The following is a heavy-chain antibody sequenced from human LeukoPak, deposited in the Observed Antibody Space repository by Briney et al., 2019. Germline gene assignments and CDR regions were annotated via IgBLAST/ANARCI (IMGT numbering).Heavy chain of an antibody. CDR2: IYYSGST. V-gene: IGHV4-39*01. CDR3: ARRRGGSYYVNY. D-gene: IGHD1-26*01. J-gene: IGHJ4*02. CDR1: GGSISSSSYY. Sequence: SETLSLTCTVSGGSISSSSYYWGWIRQPPGKGLEWIGSIYYSGSTYYNPSLRSRVTISVDTSKNQFSLKLSSVTAADTAVYYCARRRGGSYYVNYWGQGTLVTVSS.